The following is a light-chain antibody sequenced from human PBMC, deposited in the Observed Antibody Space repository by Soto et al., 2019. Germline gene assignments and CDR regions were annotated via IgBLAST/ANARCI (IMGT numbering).Light chain of an antibody. CDR2: KST. J-gene: IGKJ1*01. V-gene: IGKV1-5*03. Sequence: DIQMTQSPSTLSASVGDRFTITCRASQSISSWCAWYQQKPRRAPKLLIYKSTSLESGAPSRFSGSGSGTEFTLTISILQPDDVAAYYYQQYNSQWTFGQGTKVDIK. CDR1: QSISSW. CDR3: QQYNSQWT.